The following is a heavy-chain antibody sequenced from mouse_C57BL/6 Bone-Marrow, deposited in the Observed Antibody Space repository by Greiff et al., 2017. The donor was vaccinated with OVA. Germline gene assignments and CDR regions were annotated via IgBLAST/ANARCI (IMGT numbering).Heavy chain of an antibody. D-gene: IGHD2-1*01. V-gene: IGHV7-3*01. CDR1: GFTFTDYY. Sequence: EVHLVESGGGLVQPGGSLSLSCAASGFTFTDYYMSWVRQPPGKALEWLGFIRNKANGYTTEYSASVKGRFTISRDNSQSILCLQMNALRAEDSATYYCASLYGNYGAYWGQGTLVTVSA. J-gene: IGHJ3*01. CDR3: ASLYGNYGAY. CDR2: IRNKANGYTT.